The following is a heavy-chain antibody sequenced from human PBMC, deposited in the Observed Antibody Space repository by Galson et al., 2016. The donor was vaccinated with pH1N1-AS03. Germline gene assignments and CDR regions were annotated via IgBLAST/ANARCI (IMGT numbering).Heavy chain of an antibody. CDR3: AVSGAPSIAVAGRWLDY. CDR1: GFTFDDYA. CDR2: ISWNSGST. Sequence: SLRLSCAASGFTFDDYAMHWVRQVPGKGLEWVSGISWNSGSTAYVDSVKGRFTISKDNAKNSLYLQMNSLRADATAFYYCAVSGAPSIAVAGRWLDYWGQGTLVTVSS. J-gene: IGHJ4*02. D-gene: IGHD6-19*01. V-gene: IGHV3-9*01.